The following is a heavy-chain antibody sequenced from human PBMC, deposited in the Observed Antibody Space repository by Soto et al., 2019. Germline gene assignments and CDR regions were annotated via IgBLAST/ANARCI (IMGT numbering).Heavy chain of an antibody. J-gene: IGHJ6*02. D-gene: IGHD3-22*01. CDR1: GGSISSYY. Sequence: SETLSLTCTVSGGSISSYYWSWIRQPPGKGLEWIGYIYYSGSTNYNPSLKSRVTISVDTSENQFSLKLSSVTAADTAVYYCGRHVQYYDSSGYYGPYYYYGMDVWGQGTTVTVSS. CDR3: GRHVQYYDSSGYYGPYYYYGMDV. CDR2: IYYSGST. V-gene: IGHV4-59*08.